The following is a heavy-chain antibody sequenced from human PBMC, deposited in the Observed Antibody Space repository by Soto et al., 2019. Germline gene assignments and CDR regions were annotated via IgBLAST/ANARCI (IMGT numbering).Heavy chain of an antibody. CDR1: GGSFSGYY. CDR2: INHSGST. Sequence: QVQLQQWGAGLLKPSETLSLTCAVYGGSFSGYYWSWIRQPPGKGLEWIGEINHSGSTNYNPSLKSRVTLSVDTSKNRFSLKLSSVAAADTAVYYCARGRLNYDYVWGSYRTACFDYWGQGTLVTVSS. CDR3: ARGRLNYDYVWGSYRTACFDY. J-gene: IGHJ4*02. V-gene: IGHV4-34*01. D-gene: IGHD3-16*02.